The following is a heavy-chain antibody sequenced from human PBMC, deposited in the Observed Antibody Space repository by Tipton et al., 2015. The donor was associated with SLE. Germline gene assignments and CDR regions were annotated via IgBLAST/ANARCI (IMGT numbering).Heavy chain of an antibody. D-gene: IGHD6-19*01. J-gene: IGHJ4*02. V-gene: IGHV3-30*14. CDR3: ARVVGIAVAGAGYFFDH. CDR2: ITYDGSHT. CDR1: GFSFSSFA. Sequence: RSLRLSCAASGFSFSSFAMHWVRQAPGKGLEWVAAITYDGSHTYYADSVKGRFTISRDNSKNTLYFQMNSLRSDDTGVFFCARVVGIAVAGAGYFFDHWGLGALVTVSS.